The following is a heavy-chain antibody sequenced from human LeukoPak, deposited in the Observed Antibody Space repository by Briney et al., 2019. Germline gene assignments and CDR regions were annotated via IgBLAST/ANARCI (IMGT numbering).Heavy chain of an antibody. CDR2: ISSSGSTI. CDR1: GFALSSYA. CDR3: ARDLGRRIAVAVFDY. J-gene: IGHJ4*02. D-gene: IGHD6-19*01. Sequence: GGSLRLSCAASGFALSSYAMSWVRQAPGKGLEWVSYISSSGSTIYYADSVKGRFTISRDNAKNSLYLQMNSLRAEDTAVYYCARDLGRRIAVAVFDYWGQGTLVTVSS. V-gene: IGHV3-48*03.